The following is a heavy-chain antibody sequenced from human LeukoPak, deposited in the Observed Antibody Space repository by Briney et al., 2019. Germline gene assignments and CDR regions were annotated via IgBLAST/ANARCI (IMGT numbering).Heavy chain of an antibody. CDR2: ISSSGSTI. Sequence: GGSLRLSCAASGFTFSDYYMSWIRQAPGKGLEWVSYISSSGSTIYYADSVKGRFTISRDNAKNSLYLQMNSLRAEDTAVYYCARDSYDILTGYYREGSGAFDIWGQGTMVTVSS. J-gene: IGHJ3*02. D-gene: IGHD3-9*01. CDR1: GFTFSDYY. CDR3: ARDSYDILTGYYREGSGAFDI. V-gene: IGHV3-11*01.